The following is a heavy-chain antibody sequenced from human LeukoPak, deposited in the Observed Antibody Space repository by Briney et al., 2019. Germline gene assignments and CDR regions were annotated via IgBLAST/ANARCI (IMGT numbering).Heavy chain of an antibody. CDR2: FDPEDGET. Sequence: ASVKVSCKVSGYTLTELSMHWVRQAPGKGLEWMGGFDPEDGETIYAQKFQGRVTMTEDTSTDTAYMELSSLRSEDTAVDYCATRQLRYYDRSGYYSAWCYWGQGTLVTVSS. CDR1: GYTLTELS. D-gene: IGHD3-22*01. CDR3: ATRQLRYYDRSGYYSAWCY. V-gene: IGHV1-24*01. J-gene: IGHJ4*02.